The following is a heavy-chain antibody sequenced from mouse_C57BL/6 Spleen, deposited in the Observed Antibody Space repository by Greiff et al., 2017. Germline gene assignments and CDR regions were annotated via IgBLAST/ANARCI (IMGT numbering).Heavy chain of an antibody. V-gene: IGHV5-6*01. J-gene: IGHJ4*01. Sequence: EVMLVESGGDLVKPGGSLKLSCAASGFTFSSYGMSWVRQTPDKRLEWVATISSGGSYTYYPDSVKGRFTISRDNAKTTLYLQMSSLTSEDTAMYCCARQNDYYSSSYYAMDYWGQGTSVTVSS. CDR1: GFTFSSYG. CDR3: ARQNDYYSSSYYAMDY. D-gene: IGHD1-1*01. CDR2: ISSGGSYT.